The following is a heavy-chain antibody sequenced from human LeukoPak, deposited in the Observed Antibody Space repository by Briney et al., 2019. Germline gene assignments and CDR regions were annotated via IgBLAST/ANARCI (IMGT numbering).Heavy chain of an antibody. D-gene: IGHD6-13*01. V-gene: IGHV3-74*01. J-gene: IGHJ4*02. CDR3: ASASSHRIAAGGDY. CDR1: GFTFSNYW. Sequence: GGSLRLPCAASGFTFSNYWMHWVRQAPGKGLVWVSRINSDGSSRNYADSVKGRFTISRDNAKNTLYLQMNSLRVEDTAVYYCASASSHRIAAGGDYWGQGTLVTVSS. CDR2: INSDGSSR.